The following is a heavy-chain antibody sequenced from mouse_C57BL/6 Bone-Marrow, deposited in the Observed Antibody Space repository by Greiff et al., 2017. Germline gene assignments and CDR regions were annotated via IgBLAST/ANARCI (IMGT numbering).Heavy chain of an antibody. Sequence: VQLQQSGAELVRPGASVKLSCTASGFNIKDYYMHWVKQRPEQGLEWIGRIVPEDGDTEYAPKFQGKATMTADTSSNTAYLWLSSLTSEDTAVDCCTPITTVVATRGYWGQGTTLTVSS. V-gene: IGHV14-1*01. D-gene: IGHD1-1*01. CDR2: IVPEDGDT. CDR3: TPITTVVATRGY. J-gene: IGHJ2*01. CDR1: GFNIKDYY.